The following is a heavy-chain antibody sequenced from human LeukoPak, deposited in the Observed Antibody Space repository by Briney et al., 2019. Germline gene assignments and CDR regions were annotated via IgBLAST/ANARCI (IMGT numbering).Heavy chain of an antibody. V-gene: IGHV4-34*01. CDR1: GGSFSGYY. CDR3: ASRFAGHSGAFDI. D-gene: IGHD3-16*01. Sequence: SETLSLTCAVYGGSFSGYYWSWIRQPPGKGLEWIGEINHSGSTNYNPSLKSRVTISVDTSKNQFSLKLSSVTAADTAVYYCASRFAGHSGAFDIWGQGTMVTVSS. CDR2: INHSGST. J-gene: IGHJ3*02.